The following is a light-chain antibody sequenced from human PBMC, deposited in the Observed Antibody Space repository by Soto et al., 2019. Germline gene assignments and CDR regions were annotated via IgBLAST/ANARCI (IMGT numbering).Light chain of an antibody. CDR2: GAS. V-gene: IGKV3-15*01. Sequence: EIAMTQSPATLSVSPGERATLSCRASQSVNSNLAWYQQKPGQAPRLLIYGASTRATGIPARFGGSGSGTEFTVTISSRQSEDFAVYYCQQYNNWPLTFGGGTQVEIK. CDR1: QSVNSN. J-gene: IGKJ4*01. CDR3: QQYNNWPLT.